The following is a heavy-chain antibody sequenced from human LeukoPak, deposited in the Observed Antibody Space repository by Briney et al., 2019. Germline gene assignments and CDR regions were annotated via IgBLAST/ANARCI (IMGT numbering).Heavy chain of an antibody. CDR3: ARGVVIAPQTFDY. CDR1: GESTSGFY. J-gene: IGHJ4*02. Sequence: SETLSLTCTVSGESTSGFYWTWIRQPPGKGLEWIGYIYYSGSTNYNPSLKSRVTISVDTSKNQFSLKLSSVTAADTAVYYCARGVVIAPQTFDYWGQGTLVTVSS. CDR2: IYYSGST. V-gene: IGHV4-59*01. D-gene: IGHD2-21*01.